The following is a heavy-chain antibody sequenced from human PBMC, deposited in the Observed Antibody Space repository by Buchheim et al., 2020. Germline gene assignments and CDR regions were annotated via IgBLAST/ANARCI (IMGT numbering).Heavy chain of an antibody. J-gene: IGHJ6*02. D-gene: IGHD3-10*01. CDR2: IKQDGSEK. V-gene: IGHV3-7*01. Sequence: EVQLVESGGGLVQPGGSLRLSCAAFGFTFSSYWMSWVRQAPGKGLEWVANIKQDGSEKYYVDSVKGRFTISRDNAKNSLYLQMNSLRAEDTAVYYCARDLFVRGVIRDYYYYGMDVWGQGTT. CDR3: ARDLFVRGVIRDYYYYGMDV. CDR1: GFTFSSYW.